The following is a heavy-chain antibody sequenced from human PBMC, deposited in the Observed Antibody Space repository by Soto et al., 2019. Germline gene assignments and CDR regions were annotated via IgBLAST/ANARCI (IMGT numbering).Heavy chain of an antibody. Sequence: QVQLVQSGAEVKKPGSSVKVSCKASGGTFSSYAISWVRQAPGQGLEWMGGIIPIFGTANYAQKFQGRVTITADESTSTAYMELSSLRSEDTAVYYCARRGVYAQGYYYYGMDVWGQGTTVTVSS. V-gene: IGHV1-69*01. J-gene: IGHJ6*02. CDR2: IIPIFGTA. CDR1: GGTFSSYA. D-gene: IGHD5-12*01. CDR3: ARRGVYAQGYYYYGMDV.